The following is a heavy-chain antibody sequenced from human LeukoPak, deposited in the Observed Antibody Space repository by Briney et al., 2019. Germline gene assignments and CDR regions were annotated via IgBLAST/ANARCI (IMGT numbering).Heavy chain of an antibody. V-gene: IGHV4-59*01. Sequence: SETLSLTCAVYGGSFSGYYWSWIRQPPGKGLEWIGYIYYSGSTNYNPSLKSRVTISVDTSKNQFSLKLSSVTAADTAVYYCARDGYSGSYYFDYWGQGTLVTVSS. CDR1: GGSFSGYY. D-gene: IGHD1-26*01. CDR2: IYYSGST. J-gene: IGHJ4*02. CDR3: ARDGYSGSYYFDY.